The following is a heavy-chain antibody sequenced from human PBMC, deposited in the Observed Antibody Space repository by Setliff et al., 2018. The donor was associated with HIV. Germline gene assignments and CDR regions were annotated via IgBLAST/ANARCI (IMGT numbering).Heavy chain of an antibody. Sequence: GGSLRLSCAASGFSFSSYWMSWVRQALGKGLEWVANIKQDGSEKYYVDSVRGRFTISRDNAKNSLYLQMNSLRAEDTAVYYCARDATRGGDMDVWAKGTTVTVSS. CDR3: ARDATRGGDMDV. CDR1: GFSFSSYW. J-gene: IGHJ6*03. D-gene: IGHD2-15*01. V-gene: IGHV3-7*01. CDR2: IKQDGSEK.